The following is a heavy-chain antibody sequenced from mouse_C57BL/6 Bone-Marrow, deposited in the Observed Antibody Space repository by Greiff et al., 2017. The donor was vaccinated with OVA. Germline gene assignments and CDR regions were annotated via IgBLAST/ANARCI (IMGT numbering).Heavy chain of an antibody. CDR2: IYPGDGDT. V-gene: IGHV1-82*01. CDR1: GYAFSSSW. D-gene: IGHD1-1*01. Sequence: VQLQQSGPELVKPGASVKISCKASGYAFSSSWMNWVKQRPGKGLEWIGRIYPGDGDTNYNGKFKGKATLTADKSSSTAYMQLSSLTSEDSAVYFCARRDGSSYDWGQGTLVTVSA. CDR3: ARRDGSSYD. J-gene: IGHJ3*01.